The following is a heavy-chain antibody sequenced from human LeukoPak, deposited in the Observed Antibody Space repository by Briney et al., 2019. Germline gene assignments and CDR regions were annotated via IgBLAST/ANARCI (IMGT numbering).Heavy chain of an antibody. Sequence: SVKVSCKASGGTFTSYAIGWVRQAPGQGLEWMGGIIPIFGTANYAQKFQGRVTITTDESTSTAYMELSSLRSEDTAVYYCARDGRLRFLEGEYYYYYMDVWGKGTTVTVSS. V-gene: IGHV1-69*05. D-gene: IGHD3-3*01. CDR2: IIPIFGTA. J-gene: IGHJ6*03. CDR1: GGTFTSYA. CDR3: ARDGRLRFLEGEYYYYYMDV.